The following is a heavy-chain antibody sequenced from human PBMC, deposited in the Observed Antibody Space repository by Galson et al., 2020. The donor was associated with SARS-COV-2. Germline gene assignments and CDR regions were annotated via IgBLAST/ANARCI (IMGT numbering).Heavy chain of an antibody. CDR1: GGSISSSSYY. Sequence: ETSETLSLTCTVSGGSISSSSYYWGWIRQPPGKGLEWIGSIYYSGSTYYNPPLKSRVTISVDTSKNQFSLKLSSVTAADTAVYYCARQLAGYCSGGSCYSGLRFDYWGQGTLVTVSS. J-gene: IGHJ4*02. V-gene: IGHV4-39*01. CDR2: IYYSGST. CDR3: ARQLAGYCSGGSCYSGLRFDY. D-gene: IGHD2-15*01.